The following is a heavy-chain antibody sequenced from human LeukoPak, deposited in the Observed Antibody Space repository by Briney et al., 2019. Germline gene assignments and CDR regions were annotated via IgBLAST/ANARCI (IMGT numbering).Heavy chain of an antibody. CDR3: VGGIAVAGIPS. CDR1: GGSISSYY. CDR2: TYYSGST. D-gene: IGHD6-19*01. V-gene: IGHV4-59*01. Sequence: SETLSLTCTVSGGSISSYYWSWIRQPPGKGLEWIGYTYYSGSTNYNPSLKSRVTISVDTSKNQFSLKLSSVTAADTAVYYCVGGIAVAGIPSWGQGTLVTVSS. J-gene: IGHJ5*02.